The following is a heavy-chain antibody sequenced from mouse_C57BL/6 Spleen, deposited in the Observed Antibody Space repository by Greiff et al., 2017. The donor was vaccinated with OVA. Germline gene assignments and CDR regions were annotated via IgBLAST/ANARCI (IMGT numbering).Heavy chain of an antibody. CDR1: GFSLTSYG. V-gene: IGHV2-2*01. J-gene: IGHJ4*01. CDR2: IWSGGST. CDR3: ARANYELRRDYYAMDY. D-gene: IGHD2-4*01. Sequence: QVQLQQSGPGLVQPSQSLSITCTVSGFSLTSYGVHWVRQSPGKGLEWLGVIWSGGSTDYNAAFISRLSISKDNSKSQVFFKMNSLQADDTAIYYCARANYELRRDYYAMDYWGQGTSVTVSS.